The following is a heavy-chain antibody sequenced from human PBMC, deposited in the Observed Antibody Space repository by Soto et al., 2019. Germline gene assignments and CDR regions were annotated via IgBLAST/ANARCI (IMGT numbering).Heavy chain of an antibody. CDR1: GFTFSNAW. V-gene: IGHV3-15*01. CDR3: TTTPGYSSGWYRSY. D-gene: IGHD6-19*01. J-gene: IGHJ4*02. Sequence: GGSLRLSCAASGFTFSNAWMSWVRQAPGKGLEWVGRIKSKTDGGTTDYAAPVKGRFTISRDDSKNTLYLQMNSLKTEDTVVYYCTTTPGYSSGWYRSYWGQGTLVTVSS. CDR2: IKSKTDGGTT.